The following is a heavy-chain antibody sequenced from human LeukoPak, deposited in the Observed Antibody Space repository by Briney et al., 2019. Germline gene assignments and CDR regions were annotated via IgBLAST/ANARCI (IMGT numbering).Heavy chain of an antibody. D-gene: IGHD3-22*01. CDR1: GYTFTSYY. Sequence: GASVKVSCKASGYTFTSYYMHWVRQAPEQGLEWMGIIDPSGGSTSYAQKFQGRVTMTRDTSTSTVYMELSSLRSEDTAVYYCARDRLSTYYYYYMDVWGKGTTVTISS. J-gene: IGHJ6*03. V-gene: IGHV1-46*01. CDR2: IDPSGGST. CDR3: ARDRLSTYYYYYMDV.